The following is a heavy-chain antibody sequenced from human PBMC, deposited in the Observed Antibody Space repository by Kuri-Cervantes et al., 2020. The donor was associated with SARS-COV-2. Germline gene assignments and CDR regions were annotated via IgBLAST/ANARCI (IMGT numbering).Heavy chain of an antibody. J-gene: IGHJ4*02. D-gene: IGHD3-3*01. CDR3: ATPGVTGYDFWSGYYGYFDY. CDR2: IYTRGST. V-gene: IGHV4-4*07. Sequence: SETLSLPCTVSGGSISSYYWSWIRQPAGKGLEWIGRIYTRGSTNYNPSLKSRVTMSVDTSKIQFSLKLSSVTAADTAVYYCATPGVTGYDFWSGYYGYFDYWGQGTLVTVSS. CDR1: GGSISSYY.